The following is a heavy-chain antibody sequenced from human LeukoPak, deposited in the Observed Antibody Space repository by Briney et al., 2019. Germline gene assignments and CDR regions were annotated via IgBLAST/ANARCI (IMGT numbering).Heavy chain of an antibody. CDR2: IYYSGST. J-gene: IGHJ4*02. CDR1: GGSISSSSYY. D-gene: IGHD6-13*01. Sequence: SETLSPTCTVSGGSISSSSYYWGWIRQPPGKGPEWIGSIYYSGSTYYNPSLKSRVTISVDTSKNQFSLKLSSVTAADTAVYYCARRSRFGLSSSWFFDYWGQGTLVTVSS. CDR3: ARRSRFGLSSSWFFDY. V-gene: IGHV4-39*01.